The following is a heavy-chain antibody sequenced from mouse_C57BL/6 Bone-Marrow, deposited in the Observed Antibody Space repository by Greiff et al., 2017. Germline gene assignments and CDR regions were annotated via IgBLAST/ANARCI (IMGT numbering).Heavy chain of an antibody. D-gene: IGHD2-10*02. V-gene: IGHV1-64*01. CDR3: ARWYGNFLYYYAMDY. J-gene: IGHJ4*01. Sequence: QVQLQQSGAELVKPGASVKLSCKASGYTFTSYWMHWVKQRPGQGLEWIGMIHPNSGSTNYNEKFNSKATLTVDKSSSTAYMQLSSLTSEDSAVYYCARWYGNFLYYYAMDYWGQGTSVTVSS. CDR1: GYTFTSYW. CDR2: IHPNSGST.